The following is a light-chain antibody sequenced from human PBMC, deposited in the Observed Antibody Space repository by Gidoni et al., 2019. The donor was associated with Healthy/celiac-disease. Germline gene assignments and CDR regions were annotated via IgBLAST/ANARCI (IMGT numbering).Light chain of an antibody. J-gene: IGLJ1*01. CDR3: QSYDSSLSGSSYV. Sequence: QSVLTQPPSVSGAPGQRVTISCTGSSSNIGAGYDVHWYQPLPGTAPKLLIYGNSNRPSGVPDRFSGSKSGTSASLAITGLQAEDEADYYCQSYDSSLSGSSYVFGTGTKVTVL. CDR2: GNS. V-gene: IGLV1-40*01. CDR1: SSNIGAGYD.